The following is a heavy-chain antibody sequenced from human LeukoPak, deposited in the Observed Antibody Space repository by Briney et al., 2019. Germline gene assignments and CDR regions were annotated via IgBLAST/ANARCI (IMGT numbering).Heavy chain of an antibody. CDR1: GGTFSSYA. J-gene: IGHJ5*02. D-gene: IGHD3-22*01. CDR2: IIPIFGTA. Sequence: ASVKVSCKASGGTFSSYAISWVRQAPGQGLEWMGGIIPIFGTANYAQKFQGRVTITADESTSTAYVELSSLRSEDTAVYYCARAKLNYYDSSGYTLNWFDPWGQGTLVTVSS. V-gene: IGHV1-69*13. CDR3: ARAKLNYYDSSGYTLNWFDP.